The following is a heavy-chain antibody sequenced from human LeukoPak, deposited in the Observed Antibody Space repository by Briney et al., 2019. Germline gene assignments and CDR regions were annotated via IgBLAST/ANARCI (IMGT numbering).Heavy chain of an antibody. J-gene: IGHJ4*02. CDR2: IYTTGST. Sequence: SETLSLTCAVSGGSISSYHWSWIRQPAGKGLEWIGRIYTTGSTNYNPSLKSRVTMSVDTSKNQFSLNLSSVTAADTAVYYCARFYSTNWGWVDYWGQGTLVTAS. CDR3: ARFYSTNWGWVDY. D-gene: IGHD2-2*01. V-gene: IGHV4-4*07. CDR1: GGSISSYH.